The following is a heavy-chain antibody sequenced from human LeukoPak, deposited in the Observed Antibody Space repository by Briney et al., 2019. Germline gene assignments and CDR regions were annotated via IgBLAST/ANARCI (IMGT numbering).Heavy chain of an antibody. D-gene: IGHD2-15*01. Sequence: GASVKVSCKASGYTFTGYYMHWVRQAPGQGLEWMGWINPNSGGTNYAQKFQGRVTMTRDTSISTAYMELSRLRSDDTAVYYCARGLGYCSGGSCYFGAFDIWGQGIMVTVSS. CDR3: ARGLGYCSGGSCYFGAFDI. CDR1: GYTFTGYY. CDR2: INPNSGGT. V-gene: IGHV1-2*02. J-gene: IGHJ3*02.